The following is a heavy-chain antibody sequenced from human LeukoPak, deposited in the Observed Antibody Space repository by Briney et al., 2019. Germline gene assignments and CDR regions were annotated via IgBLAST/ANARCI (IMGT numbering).Heavy chain of an antibody. CDR3: ARGLDTAMAPFDY. D-gene: IGHD5-18*01. Sequence: GGSLRLSCAASGFTFSSYEMNWVRQAPGKGLEWVSYISSSGSTIYYADSVKGRFTISRDNAKNSLYLQMNSLRAEDTALYYCARGLDTAMAPFDYWGQGTLVTVSS. V-gene: IGHV3-48*03. J-gene: IGHJ4*02. CDR1: GFTFSSYE. CDR2: ISSSGSTI.